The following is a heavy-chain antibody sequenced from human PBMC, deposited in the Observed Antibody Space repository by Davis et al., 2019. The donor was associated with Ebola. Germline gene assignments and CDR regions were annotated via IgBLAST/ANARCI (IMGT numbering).Heavy chain of an antibody. D-gene: IGHD6-13*01. V-gene: IGHV1-69*13. Sequence: SVKVSCKASGGTFSSYAISWVRQAPGQGLEWMGGIIPIFGTANYAQKFQGRVTITADESTSTAYMELSSLRSEDTAVYYCARAGSSSRSPSAFSYYYYGMNVWGKGTTVTVSS. CDR1: GGTFSSYA. CDR2: IIPIFGTA. CDR3: ARAGSSSRSPSAFSYYYYGMNV. J-gene: IGHJ6*04.